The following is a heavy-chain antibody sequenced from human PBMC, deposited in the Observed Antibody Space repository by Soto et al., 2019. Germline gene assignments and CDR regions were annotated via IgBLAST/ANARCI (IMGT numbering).Heavy chain of an antibody. V-gene: IGHV3-21*01. CDR2: ISTTSSFI. J-gene: IGHJ3*01. CDR3: AKGIVVVPAAADAFDL. Sequence: GGSLRLSCAASGFTFSSYSMNWVRQAPGKGLEWVSSISTTSSFIYSADSVKGRFTISRDNAKNSLYLQMNSLGAEDTAVYYCAKGIVVVPAAADAFDLWGQGTIVTVSS. D-gene: IGHD2-2*01. CDR1: GFTFSSYS.